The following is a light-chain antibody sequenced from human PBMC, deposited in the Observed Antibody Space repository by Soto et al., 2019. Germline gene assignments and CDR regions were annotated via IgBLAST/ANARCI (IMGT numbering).Light chain of an antibody. CDR3: AAWDDSLNAVV. CDR2: NNN. Sequence: QTVVTQPPSASGTPGQRVTISCSGRSSNIGSNTVNWYQQVPGTAPKLRIYNNNQRPSGVPERFSGSKSGTSASLAISGLQSEDEADYYCAAWDDSLNAVVFGGGTQLTVL. V-gene: IGLV1-44*01. CDR1: SSNIGSNT. J-gene: IGLJ2*01.